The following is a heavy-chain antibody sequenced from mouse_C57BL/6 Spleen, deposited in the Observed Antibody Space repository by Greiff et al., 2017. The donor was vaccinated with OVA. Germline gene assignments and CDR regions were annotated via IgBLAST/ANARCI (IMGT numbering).Heavy chain of an antibody. Sequence: QVQLQQSGPELVQPGASVKISCKASGYAFSSSWMNWVKQRPGKGLEWIGRIYPGDGDTNYNGKFKGKATLTADKSSSTAYMQLSSLTSEDSAVYFCASETGTNWYFDVWGTGTTVTVSS. D-gene: IGHD4-1*01. CDR2: IYPGDGDT. V-gene: IGHV1-82*01. CDR3: ASETGTNWYFDV. J-gene: IGHJ1*03. CDR1: GYAFSSSW.